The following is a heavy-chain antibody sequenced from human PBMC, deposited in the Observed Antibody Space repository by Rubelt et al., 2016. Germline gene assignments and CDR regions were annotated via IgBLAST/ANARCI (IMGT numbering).Heavy chain of an antibody. J-gene: IGHJ4*02. V-gene: IGHV4-61*01. CDR3: ARHWGRPTLFTPYFDY. Sequence: QVQLQESGPGLVKPSETLSLTCTVSGGSVSSGSYYWSWIRQPPGKGLGWIGEINHSGSTNYNPSLKRRVTISVDTSKNQFSLKLSSVTAADTAVYYCARHWGRPTLFTPYFDYWGQGTLVTVSS. CDR2: INHSGST. D-gene: IGHD3-16*01. CDR1: GGSVSSGSYY.